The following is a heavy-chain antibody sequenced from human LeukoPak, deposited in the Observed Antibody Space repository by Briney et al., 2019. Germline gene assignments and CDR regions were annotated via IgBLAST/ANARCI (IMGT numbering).Heavy chain of an antibody. Sequence: PSETLSLTCTVSGCSVSSGSYYWSWIRQPPGKGLEWIGYIYYSGSTNYNPSLKSRVTISVDTSKNQFSLKLSSVTAADTAVYYCARAFGATGGFDYWGQGTLVTVSS. CDR1: GCSVSSGSYY. CDR3: ARAFGATGGFDY. V-gene: IGHV4-61*01. J-gene: IGHJ4*02. D-gene: IGHD2-8*02. CDR2: IYYSGST.